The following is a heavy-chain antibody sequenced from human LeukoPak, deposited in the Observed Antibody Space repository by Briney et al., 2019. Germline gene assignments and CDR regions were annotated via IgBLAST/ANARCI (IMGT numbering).Heavy chain of an antibody. Sequence: PGGSLRLSCAASGFTFSSYAMNWVRQAPGKGLEWVSTISGSGGSTYYADSVKGRITISRDNSKNTRYLEMNSLRAGDTAVYYCTRGSYYYGSGWGQGTLVTVSS. V-gene: IGHV3-23*01. D-gene: IGHD3-10*01. J-gene: IGHJ4*02. CDR1: GFTFSSYA. CDR3: TRGSYYYGSG. CDR2: ISGSGGST.